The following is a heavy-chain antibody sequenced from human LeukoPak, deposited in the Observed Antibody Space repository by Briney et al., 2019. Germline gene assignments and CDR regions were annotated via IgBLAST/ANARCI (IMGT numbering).Heavy chain of an antibody. D-gene: IGHD3-3*01. J-gene: IGHJ4*02. V-gene: IGHV4-39*02. CDR3: AREGITIFGVVINY. Sequence: SETLSLTCTVSGGSISSSSYYWGWIRQPPGKGLEWIGSIYYSGSTYYNPSLKSRVTISVDTSKNPFSLKLSSVTAADTAVYYCAREGITIFGVVINYWGQGTLVTVSS. CDR1: GGSISSSSYY. CDR2: IYYSGST.